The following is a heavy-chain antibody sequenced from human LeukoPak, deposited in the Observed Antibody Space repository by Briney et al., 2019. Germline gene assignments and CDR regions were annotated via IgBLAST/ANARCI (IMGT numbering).Heavy chain of an antibody. D-gene: IGHD3-22*01. CDR3: AAQYYYDSSGYYSGDY. V-gene: IGHV3-30*01. CDR1: GFTFSNYA. J-gene: IGHJ4*02. CDR2: ISSGGTYE. Sequence: PGKSLRLSCAASGFTFSNYAMHWVRQAPGKGLEWVSLISSGGTYEYYADSVKGRFTISRDNSKNTLYLQLNSLRAEDTAVYYCAAQYYYDSSGYYSGDYWGQGTLVTVSS.